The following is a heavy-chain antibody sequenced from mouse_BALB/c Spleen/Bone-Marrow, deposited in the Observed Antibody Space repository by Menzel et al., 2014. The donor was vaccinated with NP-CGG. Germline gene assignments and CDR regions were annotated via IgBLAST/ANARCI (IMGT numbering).Heavy chain of an antibody. V-gene: IGHV2-3*01. CDR3: AKWYCSGYNYALDY. J-gene: IGHJ4*01. D-gene: IGHD1-2*01. Sequence: VQVVESGPGLVAPSQSLSITCTVSGFSLTNYGVSWVRQPPGKGLEWLGEIWRDGSTNYHSAIIARMIISKDTFKSQVFLKLNILQTDGPATYYCAKWYCSGYNYALDYWGQGTSVTVSS. CDR1: GFSLTNYG. CDR2: IWRDGST.